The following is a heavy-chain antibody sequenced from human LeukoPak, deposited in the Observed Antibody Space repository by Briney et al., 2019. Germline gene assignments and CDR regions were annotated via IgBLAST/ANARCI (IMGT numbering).Heavy chain of an antibody. J-gene: IGHJ4*02. V-gene: IGHV4-34*01. CDR3: ARVGTWGTLDY. CDR2: INHSGST. Sequence: SETLSLTCAVYGGSFSGYYWSWIRQPPGKGLEWIGEINHSGSTNYNPSLKSRVTISVDTSKNQFSLKLSSVTAADTAVYYRARVGTWGTLDYWGQGTLATVSS. CDR1: GGSFSGYY. D-gene: IGHD3-16*01.